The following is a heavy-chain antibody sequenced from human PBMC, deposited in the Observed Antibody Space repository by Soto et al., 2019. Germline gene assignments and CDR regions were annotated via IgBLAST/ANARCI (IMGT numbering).Heavy chain of an antibody. Sequence: GGSLRLSCAASGFSVSSDYMSWVRQAPGKGLEWVSLIYSGGDAYYADSVKGRFTISRDISSNTIYLHMTSLRADDTAIYYCTRAGSDPGNFYISNYYAMDVWGRGTMVTVYS. CDR3: TRAGSDPGNFYISNYYAMDV. J-gene: IGHJ6*02. CDR2: IYSGGDA. CDR1: GFSVSSDY. V-gene: IGHV3-53*01. D-gene: IGHD3-10*01.